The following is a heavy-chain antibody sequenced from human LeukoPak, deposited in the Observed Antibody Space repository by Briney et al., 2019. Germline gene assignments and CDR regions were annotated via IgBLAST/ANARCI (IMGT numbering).Heavy chain of an antibody. Sequence: SETLSLTCTVSGGSISSGSYYRSWIRQPAGKGLEWIGRIYTSGSTNYNPSLKSRVTISVDTSKNRFSLKLSSVTAADTAVYYCARVLDDFWSGYTIDYWGQGTLVTVSS. J-gene: IGHJ4*02. V-gene: IGHV4-61*02. CDR2: IYTSGST. D-gene: IGHD3-3*01. CDR1: GGSISSGSYY. CDR3: ARVLDDFWSGYTIDY.